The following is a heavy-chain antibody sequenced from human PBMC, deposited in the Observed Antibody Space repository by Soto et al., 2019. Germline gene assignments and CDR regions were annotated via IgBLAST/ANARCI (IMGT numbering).Heavy chain of an antibody. Sequence: QLQLQESGPGVVKPSETLSLTCSVSGGSMSSSTYYWGWIRQPPGKGLEWIGSIYYSGGTYFNPSLRSRVTISVNTSKKHFSLKLSSVTAADTAVYYCARQTLYGSGSYFDYWGQGNLVTVSS. J-gene: IGHJ4*02. V-gene: IGHV4-39*01. CDR2: IYYSGGT. CDR1: GGSMSSSTYY. D-gene: IGHD3-10*01. CDR3: ARQTLYGSGSYFDY.